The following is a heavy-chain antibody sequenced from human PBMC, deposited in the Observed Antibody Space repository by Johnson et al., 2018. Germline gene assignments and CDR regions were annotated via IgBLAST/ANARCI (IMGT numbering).Heavy chain of an antibody. Sequence: VQLQESGGGLVQPGGSLKLSCAASGFTFSGSAMHWVRQASGKGLEWVGRIRSKANSYATAYAASVKGRFTISRDDSKNTAYLQMNSLKTEDTAVYYCISGYSGYDYYYGMDVWGQGTTVTVSS. CDR2: IRSKANSYAT. J-gene: IGHJ6*02. CDR1: GFTFSGSA. V-gene: IGHV3-73*02. D-gene: IGHD5-12*01. CDR3: ISGYSGYDYYYGMDV.